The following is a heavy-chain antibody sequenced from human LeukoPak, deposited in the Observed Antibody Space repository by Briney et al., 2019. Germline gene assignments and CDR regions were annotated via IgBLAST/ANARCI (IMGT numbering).Heavy chain of an antibody. J-gene: IGHJ3*02. CDR3: AKSPLYYDSSGPPDAFDI. V-gene: IGHV3-23*01. Sequence: GGSLRLSCAASGFTFSSYAMSWVRQAPGKGLEWVSAISGSGGSTYYADSVKGRFTISRDNSKNTLYLQMNSLRAEDTAVYYCAKSPLYYDSSGPPDAFDIWGQGTMDTVSS. CDR1: GFTFSSYA. D-gene: IGHD3-22*01. CDR2: ISGSGGST.